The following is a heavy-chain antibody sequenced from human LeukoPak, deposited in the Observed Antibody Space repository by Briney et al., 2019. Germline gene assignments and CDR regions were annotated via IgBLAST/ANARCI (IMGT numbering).Heavy chain of an antibody. J-gene: IGHJ4*02. CDR2: IYSSGST. D-gene: IGHD3-3*01. Sequence: SETLSLTCTVSGGSISSSSYYWGWIRQPPGKGLEWIGSIYSSGSTYYNPSLKSRVTISVDTSKNQFSLKLSSVTAADTAVYYCAANEWSGYYFEYWGQGTLVPVSS. V-gene: IGHV4-39*01. CDR1: GGSISSSSYY. CDR3: AANEWSGYYFEY.